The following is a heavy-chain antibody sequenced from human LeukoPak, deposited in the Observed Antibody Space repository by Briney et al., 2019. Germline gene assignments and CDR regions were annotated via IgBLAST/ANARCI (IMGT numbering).Heavy chain of an antibody. Sequence: PGGSLTFFCVASGFTFSTYEMNWLRQAPGKGLEWVSYISGSGGTTYYADSVQGRFTISRDNTKSSLYLQMNSLRAEDTAVYYCARGSAQKFGYFDYWGQGTLVTVSS. J-gene: IGHJ4*02. V-gene: IGHV3-48*03. D-gene: IGHD3-16*01. CDR2: ISGSGGTT. CDR3: ARGSAQKFGYFDY. CDR1: GFTFSTYE.